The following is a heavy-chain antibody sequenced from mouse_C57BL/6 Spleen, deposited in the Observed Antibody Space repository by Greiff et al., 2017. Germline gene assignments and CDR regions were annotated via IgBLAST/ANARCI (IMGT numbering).Heavy chain of an antibody. CDR2: IDPSDCYT. J-gene: IGHJ2*01. Sequence: QVQLKQPGAELVKPGASVKLSCKASGYTFTSYWMQWVKQRPGQGLEWIGEIDPSDCYTNYNQKFKGKATLTVDTSSSTAYMQLSSLTSEDSAVYNCARYALRYSHFYFDDWGQGPTLTAAS. CDR3: ARYALRYSHFYFDD. CDR1: GYTFTSYW. V-gene: IGHV1-50*01. D-gene: IGHD2-12*01.